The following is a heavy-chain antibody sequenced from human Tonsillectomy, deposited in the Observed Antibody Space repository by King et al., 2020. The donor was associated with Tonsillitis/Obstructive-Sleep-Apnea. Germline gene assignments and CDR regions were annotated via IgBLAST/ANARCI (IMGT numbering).Heavy chain of an antibody. D-gene: IGHD3-10*01. CDR2: MSGSGGST. CDR1: GFTFSSHA. Sequence: VQLVESGGGLVQPGGSLRLSCAASGFTFSSHAMSWVRQAPGKGLEWVSGMSGSGGSTYYADSVKGRFTISRDNSKNTLYLHMKSVRSKDTAVYYCARTPYGSGTYFYFDYWGQGTLVTVSS. J-gene: IGHJ4*02. V-gene: IGHV3-23*04. CDR3: ARTPYGSGTYFYFDY.